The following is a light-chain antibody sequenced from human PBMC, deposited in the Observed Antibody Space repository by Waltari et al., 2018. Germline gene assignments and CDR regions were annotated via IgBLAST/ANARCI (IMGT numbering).Light chain of an antibody. V-gene: IGKV3-15*01. J-gene: IGKJ5*01. CDR2: EAS. CDR1: QSVASN. Sequence: EVVMTQSPATLSLFPGERVTLSCRASQSVASNLAWYQQKPGQAPRLLIYEASTRATGISARFRGSGSGTEFTLTISSLQSEDSAVYYCQQYNRWSPITFGQGTRLEIK. CDR3: QQYNRWSPIT.